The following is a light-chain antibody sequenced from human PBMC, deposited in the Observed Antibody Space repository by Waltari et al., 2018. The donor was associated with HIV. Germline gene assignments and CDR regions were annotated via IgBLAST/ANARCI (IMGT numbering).Light chain of an antibody. J-gene: IGLJ3*02. Sequence: QSALTQPPSASGSPGQSVTIPCTGTSSAVGGSKYVSWYQQHPGKAPKLMIYEVNTRPSGVPDRFSGSKAANTASLTVSGLQADDEADYYCNSYAGSNNWVFGGGTKLTVL. CDR2: EVN. V-gene: IGLV2-8*01. CDR3: NSYAGSNNWV. CDR1: SSAVGGSKY.